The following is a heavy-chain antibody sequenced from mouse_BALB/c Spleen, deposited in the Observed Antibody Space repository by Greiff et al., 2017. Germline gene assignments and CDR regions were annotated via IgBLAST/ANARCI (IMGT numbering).Heavy chain of an antibody. V-gene: IGHV5-17*02. Sequence: EVQVVESGGGLVQPGGSRKLSCAASGFTFSSFGMHWVRQAPEKGLEWVAYISSGSSTIYYADTVKGRFTISRDNPKNTLFLQMTSLRSEDTAMYYCARTPLGYYYGSLDYWGQGTTLTVSS. CDR2: ISSGSSTI. J-gene: IGHJ2*01. D-gene: IGHD1-1*01. CDR1: GFTFSSFG. CDR3: ARTPLGYYYGSLDY.